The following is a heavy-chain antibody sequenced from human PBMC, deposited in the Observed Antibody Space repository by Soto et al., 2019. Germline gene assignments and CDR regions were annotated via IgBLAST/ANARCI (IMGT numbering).Heavy chain of an antibody. J-gene: IGHJ4*02. CDR3: ARVGGYYGDYPNFDY. D-gene: IGHD4-17*01. Sequence: QVQLQESGPGLVKPSETLSLTCTVSGGSISPYYWSWIRQPPGKGLEWIGIIYYSGTTKYNPSLKSRVTISVDTSKNHFSLKLSSVTAADTAVYYCARVGGYYGDYPNFDYWGQGALVTVSS. CDR1: GGSISPYY. CDR2: IYYSGTT. V-gene: IGHV4-59*01.